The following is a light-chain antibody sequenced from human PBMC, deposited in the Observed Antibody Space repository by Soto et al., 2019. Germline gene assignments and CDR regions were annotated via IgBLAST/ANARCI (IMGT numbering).Light chain of an antibody. J-gene: IGKJ5*01. V-gene: IGKV3-11*01. CDR2: DAY. CDR1: QSFRGL. CDR3: QQRHMWPIT. Sequence: EVVLTQSPVTLSLSPGERATLSCRASQSFRGLLAWYQQKPGQAPRLLIYDAYNRATGIPPRFSGSGSGTDCTLTISRLEPEDSAVYYCQQRHMWPITFGQGTRLEIK.